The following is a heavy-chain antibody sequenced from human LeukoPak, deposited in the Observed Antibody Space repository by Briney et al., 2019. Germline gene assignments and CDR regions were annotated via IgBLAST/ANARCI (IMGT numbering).Heavy chain of an antibody. D-gene: IGHD2-15*01. J-gene: IGHJ6*02. CDR3: ARDCSGGSCYWDYYYGMDV. V-gene: IGHV1-18*01. CDR1: GYTFTSYG. CDR2: ISAYNGNT. Sequence: ASVKVSCKASGYTFTSYGISWVRQAPGQGLEWMGWISAYNGNTNYAQKLQGRVTMTTDTSTSTAYMELRSLRSDDTVVYYCARDCSGGSCYWDYYYGMDVWGQGTTVTVSS.